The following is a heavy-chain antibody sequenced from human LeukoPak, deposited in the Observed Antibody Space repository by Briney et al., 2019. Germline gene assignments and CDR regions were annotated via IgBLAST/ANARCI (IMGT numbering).Heavy chain of an antibody. CDR1: GGSISSYY. V-gene: IGHV4-59*01. D-gene: IGHD1-14*01. CDR3: ARDNRGAFDI. CDR2: IYYSGNT. J-gene: IGHJ3*02. Sequence: SETLSLTCSVSGGSISSYYWSWIRQPPGKGLEWIGYIYYSGNTNYNPSLKSRVTISVDTSKNQFSLKLSSVTAADTAVYYCARDNRGAFDIWGQGTMVTVS.